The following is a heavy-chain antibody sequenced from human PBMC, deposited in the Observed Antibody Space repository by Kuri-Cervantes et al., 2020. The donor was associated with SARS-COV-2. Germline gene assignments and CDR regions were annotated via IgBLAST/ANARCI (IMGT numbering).Heavy chain of an antibody. D-gene: IGHD4-17*01. CDR2: IDQSGRT. CDR1: GGSFSGYY. CDR3: ARGGFWYGAGYFDY. Sequence: SQTLSLTCAVYGGSFSGYYWTWIRQPPGKGLEWIGEIDQSGRTNYNPSLKSRVTISVDTSKHQFSLRLSSLTAADTAVYYCARGGFWYGAGYFDYWGQGTLVTVSS. V-gene: IGHV4-34*01. J-gene: IGHJ4*02.